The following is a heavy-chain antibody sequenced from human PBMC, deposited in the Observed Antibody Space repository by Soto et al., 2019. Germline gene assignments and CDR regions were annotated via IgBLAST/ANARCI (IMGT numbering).Heavy chain of an antibody. V-gene: IGHV1-2*02. CDR1: GYTFTGYY. CDR3: ARVPQLRAYYDSIQFAY. Sequence: ASVEVSCKASGYTFTGYYMHWVRHAPGQGLEWMGWINPNSGGTNYAQKFQGRVTMTRDPSISTAYMELIRLRSDDTAVYYCARVPQLRAYYDSIQFAYWGEGTLVTVSS. D-gene: IGHD3-22*01. CDR2: INPNSGGT. J-gene: IGHJ4*02.